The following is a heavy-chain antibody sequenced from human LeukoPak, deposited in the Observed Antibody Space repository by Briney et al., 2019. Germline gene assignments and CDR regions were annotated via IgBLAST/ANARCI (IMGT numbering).Heavy chain of an antibody. J-gene: IGHJ4*02. Sequence: GESLKISCKGSGSSFSTYWIGWVRQMPGKGLEWMGIIYPGDSDTRYSPSFQGQVTISADKSISTAYLQWSSLKASGTAMYYCARSWVAGYGTVLDFWGQGTLVTVSS. CDR3: ARSWVAGYGTVLDF. D-gene: IGHD6-19*01. CDR1: GSSFSTYW. V-gene: IGHV5-51*01. CDR2: IYPGDSDT.